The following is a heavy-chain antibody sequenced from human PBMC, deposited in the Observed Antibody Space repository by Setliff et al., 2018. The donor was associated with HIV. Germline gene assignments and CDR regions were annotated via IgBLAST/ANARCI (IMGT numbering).Heavy chain of an antibody. V-gene: IGHV1-8*02. J-gene: IGHJ3*02. CDR1: GYTFTSYD. CDR3: VVPAAVGAPDAFDI. CDR2: MNPNSGNR. D-gene: IGHD2-15*01. Sequence: ASVKVSCKASGYTFTSYDINWVRRATGQGLEWMGWMNPNSGNRGYAQKFQGRVTMTRITSISTAYMELSSLRSEDTAVYHCVVPAAVGAPDAFDIWGQGTKVTVSS.